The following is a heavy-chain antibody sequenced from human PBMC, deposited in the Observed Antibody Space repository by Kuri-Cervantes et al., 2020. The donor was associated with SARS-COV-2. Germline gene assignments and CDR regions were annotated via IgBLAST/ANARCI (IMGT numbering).Heavy chain of an antibody. CDR3: TSLDFWSGYYFDY. Sequence: GGSLRLSCTASGFTFGDYAMSWFRQAPGKGLEWVGFIRSKAYGGTTEYAASVKGRFTISRDDSKSIAYLQMNSLKTEDTAVYYCTSLDFWSGYYFDYWGQGTLVTVSS. J-gene: IGHJ4*02. CDR1: GFTFGDYA. D-gene: IGHD3-3*01. CDR2: IRSKAYGGTT. V-gene: IGHV3-49*03.